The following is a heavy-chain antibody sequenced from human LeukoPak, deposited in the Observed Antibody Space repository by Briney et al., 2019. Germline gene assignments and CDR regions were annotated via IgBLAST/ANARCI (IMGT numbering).Heavy chain of an antibody. CDR1: GFTFSGYA. CDR3: ACKYFDILTGYYSFDY. D-gene: IGHD3-9*01. CDR2: ISGSGGST. J-gene: IGHJ4*02. Sequence: VGSLRLSCAASGFTFSGYAMSWVRQAPGKGLEWVSAISGSGGSTYYADSVKGRFTISRYNSKNTLYLQMNSQRAEDSAVYYCACKYFDILTGYYSFDYWGQGTLVTVSS. V-gene: IGHV3-23*01.